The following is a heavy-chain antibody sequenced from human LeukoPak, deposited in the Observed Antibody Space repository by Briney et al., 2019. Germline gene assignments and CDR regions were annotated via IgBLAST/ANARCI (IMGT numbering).Heavy chain of an antibody. J-gene: IGHJ4*02. CDR2: MNEDGSEK. CDR3: ARDRGYSNFNY. V-gene: IGHV3-7*01. Sequence: GGSLRLSCAASGFGFSNYWMSWVRQAPGKGLEWVANMNEDGSEKNYVDSVKGRFTISRDNAQDSLYLQMNSLRAEDTAVYYCARDRGYSNFNYWGQGTLLTVSS. CDR1: GFGFSNYW. D-gene: IGHD4-11*01.